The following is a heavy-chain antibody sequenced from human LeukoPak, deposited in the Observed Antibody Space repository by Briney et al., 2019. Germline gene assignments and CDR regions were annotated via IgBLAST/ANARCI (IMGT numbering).Heavy chain of an antibody. V-gene: IGHV3-21*01. CDR1: GFTFSSYS. CDR3: ARDRARRFGELLNWFDP. D-gene: IGHD3-10*01. J-gene: IGHJ5*02. Sequence: GGSLRLSCAASGFTFSSYSMNWVRQAPGKGLEWVSSISSSSSYIYYADSVKGRFTISRDNAKNSLYLQMNSLRAEDTAVYYCARDRARRFGELLNWFDPWGQGTLVTVSS. CDR2: ISSSSSYI.